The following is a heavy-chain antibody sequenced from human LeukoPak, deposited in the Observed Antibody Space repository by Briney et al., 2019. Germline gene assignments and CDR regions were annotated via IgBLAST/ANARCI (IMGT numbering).Heavy chain of an antibody. CDR3: ARTGGAGSPSDT. D-gene: IGHD3-10*01. CDR2: ISSNGGIT. V-gene: IGHV3-11*01. CDR1: GFIFSDYY. J-gene: IGHJ5*02. Sequence: PGGSLRLSCAASGFIFSDYYMTWIRQAPGKGLEWISYISSNGGITYYADSVKGRFTISRDNAKNSLYLEMNSLRDDDTAVYFCARTGGAGSPSDTWGQGTLVTVS.